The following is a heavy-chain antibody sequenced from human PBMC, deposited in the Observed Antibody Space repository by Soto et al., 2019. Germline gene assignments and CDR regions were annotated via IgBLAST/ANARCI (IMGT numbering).Heavy chain of an antibody. CDR1: GFTFSSYA. Sequence: EVQLVESGGGLVQPGGSLRLSCAASGFTFSSYAMHWVRQAPGKGLEYVSAISSNGGSTYYANSVKGRFTISRDNSKNTRYLQMGRLRAEDMAVYDCARQSYSSYYFDYWGQGTLVTVSS. D-gene: IGHD6-13*01. CDR3: ARQSYSSYYFDY. V-gene: IGHV3-64*01. CDR2: ISSNGGST. J-gene: IGHJ4*02.